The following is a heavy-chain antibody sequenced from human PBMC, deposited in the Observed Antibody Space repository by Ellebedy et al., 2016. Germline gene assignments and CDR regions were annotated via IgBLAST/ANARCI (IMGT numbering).Heavy chain of an antibody. J-gene: IGHJ4*02. CDR1: GFTFSTSW. CDR3: VRLNVEVPIYYFDH. D-gene: IGHD3-3*01. V-gene: IGHV3-48*02. Sequence: GESLKISXVASGFTFSTSWMHWVRLAPGKGLEWVSFIGGDSSSKQYADSVKGRFTISRDNAKNSLYLQMNRLRDEDTAFYYCVRLNVEVPIYYFDHWGQGTLVTVSA. CDR2: IGGDSSSK.